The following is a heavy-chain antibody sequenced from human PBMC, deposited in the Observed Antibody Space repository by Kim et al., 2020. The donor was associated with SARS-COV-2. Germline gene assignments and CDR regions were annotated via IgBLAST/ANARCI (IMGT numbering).Heavy chain of an antibody. V-gene: IGHV4-59*01. CDR2: ST. D-gene: IGHD3-16*01. Sequence: STNYNPSLKRRVTISVDTSKNQFSLKLSSVTAADTAVYYCARDLGSNFDYWGQGTLVTVSS. CDR3: ARDLGSNFDY. J-gene: IGHJ4*02.